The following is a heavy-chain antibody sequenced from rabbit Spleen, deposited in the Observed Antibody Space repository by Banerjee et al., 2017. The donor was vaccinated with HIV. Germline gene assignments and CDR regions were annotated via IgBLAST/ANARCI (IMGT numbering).Heavy chain of an antibody. CDR1: GFSFSSSDY. V-gene: IGHV1S45*01. CDR3: ARDTSSSFSSYGMDL. J-gene: IGHJ6*01. Sequence: QEQLEESGGDLVKPEGSLTLTCTASGFSFSSSDYICWVRQAPGKGLEWISCIAGSSSGFTYSATWAKGRVTISKTSSTTVTLQMTSLTAADTATYFCARDTSSSFSSYGMDLWGPGTLVTVS. D-gene: IGHD1-1*01. CDR2: IAGSSSGFT.